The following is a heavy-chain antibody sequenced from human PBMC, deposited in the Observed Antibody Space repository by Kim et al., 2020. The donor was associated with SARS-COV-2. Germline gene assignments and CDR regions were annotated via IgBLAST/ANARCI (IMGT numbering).Heavy chain of an antibody. CDR1: GYTFTSYA. V-gene: IGHV1-3*01. Sequence: ASVKVSCKASGYTFTSYAMHWVRQAPGQRLEWMGWINAGNGNTKYSPKFQGRVTITRDTSASTAYMELSSLRSEDTAVYYCARYVDSSGYYYAFDYWGQGTLVTVSS. D-gene: IGHD3-22*01. CDR3: ARYVDSSGYYYAFDY. J-gene: IGHJ4*02. CDR2: INAGNGNT.